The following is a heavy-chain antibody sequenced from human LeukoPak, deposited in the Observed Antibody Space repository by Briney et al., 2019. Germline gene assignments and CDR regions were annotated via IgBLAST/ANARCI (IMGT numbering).Heavy chain of an antibody. D-gene: IGHD3-10*01. J-gene: IGHJ4*02. CDR3: ARAGNYYGSGSLSQIDY. Sequence: ASVNVSCKASGYTFTSYGISWVRQAPGQGLEWMGWISAYNGNTNYAQKLQGRVTMTTDRSKSTAYMELRSLRSDDTAVYYCARAGNYYGSGSLSQIDYWGQGTLVTVSS. CDR1: GYTFTSYG. V-gene: IGHV1-18*01. CDR2: ISAYNGNT.